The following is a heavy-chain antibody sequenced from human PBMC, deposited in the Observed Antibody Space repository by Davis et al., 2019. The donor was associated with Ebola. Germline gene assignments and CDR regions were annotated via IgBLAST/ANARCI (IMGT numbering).Heavy chain of an antibody. V-gene: IGHV4-34*01. CDR3: ARNGGSSSWYGSWWFDP. CDR1: GGSFSGYY. J-gene: IGHJ5*02. CDR2: INHSGST. D-gene: IGHD6-13*01. Sequence: SETLSLTCAVYGGSFSGYYWSWIRQPPGKGLEWIGEINHSGSTNYNPSLKSRVTISVDTSKNQFSLKLSSVTAADTAVYYCARNGGSSSWYGSWWFDPWGQGTLVTVSS.